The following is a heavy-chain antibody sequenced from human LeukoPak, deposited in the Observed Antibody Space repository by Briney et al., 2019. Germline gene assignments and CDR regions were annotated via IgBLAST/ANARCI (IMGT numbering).Heavy chain of an antibody. J-gene: IGHJ4*02. D-gene: IGHD1-14*01. CDR2: ISGSGDST. CDR1: GFTFSSYA. Sequence: GGSLRLSCAASGFTFSSYAMSWVRQAPGKGLEWVSAISGSGDSTYYGDSVKGRFTISRDNSKNTLYLQMNSLRAEDTAVYYCAKAEVVRNWNHPFDYWGQGTLVIVSS. CDR3: AKAEVVRNWNHPFDY. V-gene: IGHV3-23*01.